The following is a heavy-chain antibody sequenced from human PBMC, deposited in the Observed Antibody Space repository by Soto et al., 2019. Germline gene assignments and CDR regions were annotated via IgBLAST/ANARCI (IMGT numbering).Heavy chain of an antibody. J-gene: IGHJ6*02. CDR2: IIPIFGTA. CDR1: GGTFSSYA. V-gene: IGHV1-69*13. Sequence: SVKVSCKASGGTFSSYAISWVRQAPGQGLEWMGGIIPIFGTANYAQKFQGRVTITADESTSTAYMELSSLRSEDTAVYYCARDGNYDSSGYYFGLLPYYYYGMDVWGQGTTVTVSS. CDR3: ARDGNYDSSGYYFGLLPYYYYGMDV. D-gene: IGHD3-22*01.